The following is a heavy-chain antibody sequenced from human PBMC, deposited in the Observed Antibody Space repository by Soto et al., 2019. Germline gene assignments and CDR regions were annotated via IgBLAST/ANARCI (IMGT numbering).Heavy chain of an antibody. CDR2: IYYSGST. V-gene: IGHV4-39*01. CDR3: AAGWLRFLEWFPQPYYGMDV. D-gene: IGHD3-3*01. J-gene: IGHJ6*02. Sequence: SETLSLTCAVSGGSISSNSYYWAWIRLPPGKGLEWIGSIYYSGSTYYNSTLKSRVTISVDTSKNQFSLKLSSVTAADTAVYYCAAGWLRFLEWFPQPYYGMDVWGQGTTVTVSS. CDR1: GGSISSNSYY.